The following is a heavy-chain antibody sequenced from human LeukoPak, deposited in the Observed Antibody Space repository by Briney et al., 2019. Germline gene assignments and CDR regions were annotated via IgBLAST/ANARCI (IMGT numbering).Heavy chain of an antibody. J-gene: IGHJ6*03. V-gene: IGHV4-4*07. D-gene: IGHD5-12*01. CDR1: GGSISSYY. Sequence: SSETLSLTCTVSGGSISSYYWSWFRQPAGKGLEWIGRIYTSGSTNYNPSLKSRVTMSVDTSKNQFSLKLSSVTAADTAVYYCARVYGGYDSANYYYYYYMDVWGKGTTVTVSS. CDR2: IYTSGST. CDR3: ARVYGGYDSANYYYYYYMDV.